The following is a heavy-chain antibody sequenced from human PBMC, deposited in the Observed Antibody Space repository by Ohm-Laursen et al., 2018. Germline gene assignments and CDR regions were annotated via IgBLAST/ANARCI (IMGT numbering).Heavy chain of an antibody. CDR1: GFTFSSYG. Sequence: SLRLSCAASGFTFSSYGMNWVRQAPGKGLEWVSAIRGSGDYTYYADSVKGRFTISRDNSKNTVYLQMNSLRAEDTAVYYCAKDRGIAVAGTDYWDQGTLVTVSS. V-gene: IGHV3-23*01. CDR2: IRGSGDYT. CDR3: AKDRGIAVAGTDY. J-gene: IGHJ4*01. D-gene: IGHD6-19*01.